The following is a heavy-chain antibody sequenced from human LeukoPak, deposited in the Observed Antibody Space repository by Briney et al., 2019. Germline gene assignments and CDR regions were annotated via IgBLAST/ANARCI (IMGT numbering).Heavy chain of an antibody. CDR3: VLRDAFDI. CDR1: GFTFSGSA. J-gene: IGHJ3*02. CDR2: IRSKANSYAT. Sequence: GGSLRLSCAVSGFTFSGSAMHWVRQASGKGLEWVGRIRSKANSYATAYAASVKGRFTISRDDSKNTAYLQMNSLKTEDTAVYYCVLRDAFDIWGQGTMVTVSS. D-gene: IGHD3-3*01. V-gene: IGHV3-73*01.